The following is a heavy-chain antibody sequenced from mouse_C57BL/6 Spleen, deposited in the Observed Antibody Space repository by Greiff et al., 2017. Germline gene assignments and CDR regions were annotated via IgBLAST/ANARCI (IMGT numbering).Heavy chain of an antibody. V-gene: IGHV1-54*01. D-gene: IGHD1-1*01. Sequence: QVHVKQSGAELVRPGTSVKVSCKASGYAFTNYLIEWVKQRPGQGLEWIGVINPGSGGTNYNEKFKGKATLTADKSSSTAYMQLSSLTSEDSAVYFCARATTDGWYFDVWGTGTTVTVSS. CDR1: GYAFTNYL. CDR3: ARATTDGWYFDV. CDR2: INPGSGGT. J-gene: IGHJ1*03.